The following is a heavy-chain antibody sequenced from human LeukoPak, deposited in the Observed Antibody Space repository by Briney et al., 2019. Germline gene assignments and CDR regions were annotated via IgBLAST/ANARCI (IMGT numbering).Heavy chain of an antibody. D-gene: IGHD3-10*01. J-gene: IGHJ4*02. V-gene: IGHV3-23*01. CDR1: GFTFSSYA. CDR2: ISGSGGST. CDR3: AKASNYGSGSYYPRGVDY. Sequence: GGSLRLSCAASGFTFSSYAMSWVRQAPGKGLEGVSAISGSGGSTYYADSAKGRFTISRDNSKNTLYLQMNSLRAEDTAVYYCAKASNYGSGSYYPRGVDYWGQGTLVTVSS.